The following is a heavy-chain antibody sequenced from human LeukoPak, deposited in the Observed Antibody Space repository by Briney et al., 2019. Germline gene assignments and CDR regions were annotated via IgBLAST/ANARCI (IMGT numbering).Heavy chain of an antibody. J-gene: IGHJ4*02. Sequence: GGSLRLSCAASGFTFSSYWMHWVRQAPGKGLVWVSRIHSDGRSTDYADSVKGRFTISRDNAKNTLNLQMNSLRAEDTAVYYCERDPGGVPFDYWGRGPLVTVS. CDR2: IHSDGRST. CDR3: ERDPGGVPFDY. D-gene: IGHD3-16*01. CDR1: GFTFSSYW. V-gene: IGHV3-74*01.